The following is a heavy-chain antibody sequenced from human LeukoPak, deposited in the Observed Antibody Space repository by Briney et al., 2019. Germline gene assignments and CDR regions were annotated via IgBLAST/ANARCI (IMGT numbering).Heavy chain of an antibody. Sequence: PSETLSLTCTVSGGSISSYYWSWIRQPPGKGLEWIGYIYYSGSTNYNPSLKSRVTISVDTSKNQFSLKLSSVTAADTAVYYCARASSGALMWNYFDYWAREPWSPSPQ. J-gene: IGHJ4*02. D-gene: IGHD6-19*01. CDR2: IYYSGST. V-gene: IGHV4-59*01. CDR1: GGSISSYY. CDR3: ARASSGALMWNYFDY.